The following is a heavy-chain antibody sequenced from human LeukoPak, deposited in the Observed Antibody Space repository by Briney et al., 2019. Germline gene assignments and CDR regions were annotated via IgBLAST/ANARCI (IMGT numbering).Heavy chain of an antibody. CDR1: GYTFTSYD. D-gene: IGHD2-2*02. V-gene: IGHV1-8*01. Sequence: ASVKVSCKASGYTFTSYDINWVRQATGQGLEWMGWMNPNSGNTGYAQKFQGRVTMTRNTSISTAYMELNSLRAEDTAVYYCAKDLIVVVPAAIRSNFDYWGQRTLVTVSS. CDR2: MNPNSGNT. J-gene: IGHJ4*02. CDR3: AKDLIVVVPAAIRSNFDY.